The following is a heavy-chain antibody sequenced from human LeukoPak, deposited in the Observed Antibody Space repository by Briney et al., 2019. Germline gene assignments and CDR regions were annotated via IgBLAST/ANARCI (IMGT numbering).Heavy chain of an antibody. CDR1: GGSISSGGYS. J-gene: IGHJ4*02. D-gene: IGHD3-16*01. V-gene: IGHV4-30-2*01. CDR2: IYHSGST. CDR3: ASLSMMNDY. Sequence: SETLSLTCTVSGGSISSGGYSWSWIRQPPGKGLEWIGYIYHSGSTYYNPSLKSRVTISIDRSKNQFSLKLSSVTAADTAVYYCASLSMMNDYWGQGTLVTVSS.